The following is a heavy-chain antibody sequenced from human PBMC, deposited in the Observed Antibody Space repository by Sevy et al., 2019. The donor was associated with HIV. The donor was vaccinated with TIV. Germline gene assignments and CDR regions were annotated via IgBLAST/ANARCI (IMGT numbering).Heavy chain of an antibody. J-gene: IGHJ4*02. CDR2: IWYDGSNK. Sequence: GGSLRLSCAASGFTFTSYAMHWVRQAPGKGLEWVAVIWYDGSNKYYADSVKGRFTISRDTSKNTLFLLMNNLRAEDTAVYYCARGDREGYENGVYYFDYWGQGTLVTVSS. D-gene: IGHD5-12*01. V-gene: IGHV3-33*01. CDR1: GFTFTSYA. CDR3: ARGDREGYENGVYYFDY.